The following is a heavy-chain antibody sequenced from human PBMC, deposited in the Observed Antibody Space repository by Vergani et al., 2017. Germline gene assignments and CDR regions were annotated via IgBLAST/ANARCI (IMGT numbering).Heavy chain of an antibody. V-gene: IGHV3-23*01. CDR3: AKYLRDSTDGLPDS. CDR1: GFTFNHYA. D-gene: IGHD2-21*02. CDR2: ISGSGGST. Sequence: EVQLLESGGDLVQPGGSLRLSCAASGFTFNHYAMNWVRQAPGKGLEWVSGISGSGGSTYYAGSVKGRFTVSRDNSKDILYLQMDSLRSEDTALYHCAKYLRDSTDGLPDSWGPGTLVIVSS. J-gene: IGHJ4*02.